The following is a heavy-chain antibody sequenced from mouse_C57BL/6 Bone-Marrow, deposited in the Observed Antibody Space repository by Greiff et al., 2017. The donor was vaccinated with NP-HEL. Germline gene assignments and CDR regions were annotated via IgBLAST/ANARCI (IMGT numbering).Heavy chain of an antibody. CDR1: GYTFTSYG. V-gene: IGHV1-81*01. CDR2: IYPRSGNT. J-gene: IGHJ4*01. CDR3: ARRGRDYGSMDY. D-gene: IGHD2-4*01. Sequence: LVESGAELARPGASVKLSCKASGYTFTSYGISWVKQRTGQGLEWIGEIYPRSGNTYYNEKFKGKATLTADKSSSTAYMELRSLTSEDSAVYFCARRGRDYGSMDYWGQGTSVTVSS.